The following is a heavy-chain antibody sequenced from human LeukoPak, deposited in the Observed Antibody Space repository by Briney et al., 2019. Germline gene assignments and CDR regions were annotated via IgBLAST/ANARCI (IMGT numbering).Heavy chain of an antibody. V-gene: IGHV3-23*01. J-gene: IGHJ4*02. CDR3: ARYSGTFSNSYFDC. Sequence: GGSLRLSCVASGFTFSRHGMNWVRQAPGKGLEWVSGISPSGDIKYYVDSVKDRFTVSRDNSKNTLYLQMNSLRAEDTAVYYCARYSGTFSNSYFDCWGQGTLVTVSS. D-gene: IGHD1-26*01. CDR1: GFTFSRHG. CDR2: ISPSGDIK.